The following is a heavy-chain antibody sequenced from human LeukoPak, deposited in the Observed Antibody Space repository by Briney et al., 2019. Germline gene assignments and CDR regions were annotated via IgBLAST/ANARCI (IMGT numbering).Heavy chain of an antibody. CDR1: GGSFSGYY. CDR2: INHSGST. D-gene: IGHD1-7*01. CDR3: ARELLPLDP. J-gene: IGHJ5*02. V-gene: IGHV4-34*01. Sequence: SETLSLTCAVYGGSFSGYYWSWIRQPPGKGLEWVGEINHSGSTNYNPSLKSRVTISVDTSKNQFSLKLSSVTPEDTAVYYCARELLPLDPWGQGTLVTVSS.